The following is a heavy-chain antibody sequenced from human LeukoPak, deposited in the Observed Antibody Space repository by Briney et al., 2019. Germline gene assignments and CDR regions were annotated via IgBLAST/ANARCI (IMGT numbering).Heavy chain of an antibody. V-gene: IGHV4-39*01. J-gene: IGHJ4*02. CDR3: ARRVWSVGATTKGLFDY. CDR2: YFSGST. D-gene: IGHD1-26*01. Sequence: YFSGSTYYNPSLKSRITISVDTTKNQFSLKQRYVTAADTAVYYCARRVWSVGATTKGLFDYWGQGTLVTVSS.